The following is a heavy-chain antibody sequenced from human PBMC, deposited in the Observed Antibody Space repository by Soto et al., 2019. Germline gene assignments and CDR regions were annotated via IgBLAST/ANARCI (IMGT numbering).Heavy chain of an antibody. Sequence: PSETLSLTCTVSGGSISSGGYYWSWIRQHPGKGLEWIGYIYYSGGTYYNPSLKSRVTISVDTSKNQFSLKLSFVTAADTAVYYCARGLGDIVVVPAATTYYYYGMDVWGQGTTVTVSS. CDR1: GGSISSGGYY. CDR2: IYYSGGT. V-gene: IGHV4-31*03. J-gene: IGHJ6*02. CDR3: ARGLGDIVVVPAATTYYYYGMDV. D-gene: IGHD2-2*01.